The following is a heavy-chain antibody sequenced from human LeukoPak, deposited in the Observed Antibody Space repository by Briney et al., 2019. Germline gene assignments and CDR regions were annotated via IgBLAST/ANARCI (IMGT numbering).Heavy chain of an antibody. D-gene: IGHD2-8*02. CDR1: GGSLSSYH. CDR2: FYYSGST. V-gene: IGHV4-59*01. CDR3: AGTELGYCTVTGCPLES. Sequence: LGTLSPPLTVFGGSLSSYHWSWVPQPPREGLEGVGVFYYSGSTNYNPSLKSRVTISVDTSKNQFSLKLRSVTAADTALYFCAGTELGYCTVTGCPLESWGQGTLVTVSS. J-gene: IGHJ4*02.